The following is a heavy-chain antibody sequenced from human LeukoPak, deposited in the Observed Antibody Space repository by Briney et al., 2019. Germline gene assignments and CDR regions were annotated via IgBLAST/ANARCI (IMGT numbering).Heavy chain of an antibody. Sequence: QASETLSLTCAVYGGSFSGYYWSWIRQPPGKGLEWIGRIRNKPNNYATAYAASVKGRFTISRDDSKNTAYLQMNSLKTEDTAVYYCTSPEEGHCSGGSCYGRFDPWGQGTLVTVSS. CDR1: GGSFSGYY. CDR2: IRNKPNNYAT. CDR3: TSPEEGHCSGGSCYGRFDP. D-gene: IGHD2-15*01. V-gene: IGHV3-73*01. J-gene: IGHJ5*02.